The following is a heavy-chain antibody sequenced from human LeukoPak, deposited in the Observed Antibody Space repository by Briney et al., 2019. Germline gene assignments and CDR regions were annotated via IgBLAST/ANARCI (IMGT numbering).Heavy chain of an antibody. D-gene: IGHD3-16*01. CDR3: ARETFERLEEYYYFDY. Sequence: SVKVSCKASGGTFSSYAISWVRQAPGQGLEWMGGIIPIFGTANYAQKFQGRVTITADESTSTAYMELSSLRSEDTAVYYCARETFERLEEYYYFDYWGQGTLVTVSS. CDR1: GGTFSSYA. V-gene: IGHV1-69*13. J-gene: IGHJ4*02. CDR2: IIPIFGTA.